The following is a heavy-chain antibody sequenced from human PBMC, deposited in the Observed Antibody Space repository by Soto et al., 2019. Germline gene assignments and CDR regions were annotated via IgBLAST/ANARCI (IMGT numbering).Heavy chain of an antibody. CDR3: ARGAYSSSRLNWYFDL. V-gene: IGHV3-13*01. CDR2: IGTAGDT. Sequence: HPGGSLRLSCAASGFTFSSYDMHLVRQATGKGLEWVSAIGTAGDTYYPGSVKGRFTISRDNAKNSLYLQMNSLRAEDTAVYYCARGAYSSSRLNWYFDLWGRGTLVTVSS. D-gene: IGHD6-6*01. J-gene: IGHJ2*01. CDR1: GFTFSSYD.